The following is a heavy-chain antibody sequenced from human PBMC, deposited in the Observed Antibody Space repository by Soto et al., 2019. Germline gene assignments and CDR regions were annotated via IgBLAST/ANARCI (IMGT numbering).Heavy chain of an antibody. D-gene: IGHD6-13*01. V-gene: IGHV1-2*04. CDR3: ARSYGVIAAAGYDY. CDR2: INPNSGGT. CDR1: GYTFTGYY. J-gene: IGHJ4*02. Sequence: ASVKVSFKASGYTFTGYYMHWVRQAPGQGLEWMGWINPNSGGTNYAQKFQGWVTMTRDTSISTAYMELSRLRSDDTAVYYCARSYGVIAAAGYDYWGQGTLVTVSS.